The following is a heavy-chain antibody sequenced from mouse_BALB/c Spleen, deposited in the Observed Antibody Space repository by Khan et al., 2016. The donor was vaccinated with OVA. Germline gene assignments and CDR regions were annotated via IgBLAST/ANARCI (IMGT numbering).Heavy chain of an antibody. CDR2: IWAGGST. J-gene: IGHJ2*01. CDR3: ARLEDI. CDR1: GFSLTSYG. D-gene: IGHD1-3*01. Sequence: QVQLKESGPGLVAPSQSLSITCTVSGFSLTSYGVHWVRQPPGTGLEWLGVIWAGGSTNYNSALMSRLSMSKENSKSQVFLKRNRLQTDDPAMSFWARLEDIWGQGTTLTVSS. V-gene: IGHV2-9*02.